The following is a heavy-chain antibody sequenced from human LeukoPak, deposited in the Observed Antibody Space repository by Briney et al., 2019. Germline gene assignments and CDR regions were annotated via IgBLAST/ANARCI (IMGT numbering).Heavy chain of an antibody. V-gene: IGHV3-30*02. D-gene: IGHD6-13*01. CDR1: GFTFSSYG. Sequence: HPGGSLRLSCAASGFTFSSYGMHWVRQAPGKGLEWVAFIRYDGSNKYYVDSVKGRFTISRDNSKNTLYLQMNSLRAEDTAVYYCATGSSSSSYGRLDYWGQGTLVTVSS. CDR3: ATGSSSSSYGRLDY. CDR2: IRYDGSNK. J-gene: IGHJ4*02.